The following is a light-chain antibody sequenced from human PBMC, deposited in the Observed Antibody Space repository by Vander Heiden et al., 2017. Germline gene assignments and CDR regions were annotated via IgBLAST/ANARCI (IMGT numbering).Light chain of an antibody. CDR3: QQSYSTPSWT. J-gene: IGKJ1*01. Sequence: DIQLTHSPSSLSASVGDRVTITCRASQSISSYLNWYQQKPGKAPKLLIYDASSLQSGGPSRFSSSGSGTDFTITISSLQPEDFATYYCQQSYSTPSWTFGQGTKVEIK. CDR2: DAS. V-gene: IGKV1-39*01. CDR1: QSISSY.